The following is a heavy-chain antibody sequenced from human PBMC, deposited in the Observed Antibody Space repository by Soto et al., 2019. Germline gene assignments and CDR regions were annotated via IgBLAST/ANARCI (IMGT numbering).Heavy chain of an antibody. D-gene: IGHD3-22*01. J-gene: IGHJ4*02. Sequence: ASVKVSCKASGYTFTSYSIHWVRQAPGQRLEWMGWINTGNGDTKYSQKFQGRVTFARDTFTNTAYMDLSSLISEDTAVYYCARAHYYYDTGDYHFHGNFWGQGTLVTVSS. CDR2: INTGNGDT. CDR1: GYTFTSYS. CDR3: ARAHYYYDTGDYHFHGNF. V-gene: IGHV1-3*04.